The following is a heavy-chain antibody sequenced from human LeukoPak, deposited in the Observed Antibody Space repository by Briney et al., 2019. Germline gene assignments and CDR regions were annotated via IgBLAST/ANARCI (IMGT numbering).Heavy chain of an antibody. CDR1: GRSISGFF. V-gene: IGHV4-59*07. Sequence: KPSDTLSLTCTVSGRSISGFFWTWIRQSPGKGLEYIGYIYYSGTTDYNPTLKSRVSMSVDTSKNQFFLNLTPVTAADTAIYYCARGGYGSGGWGWFDPWGQGTLVTVSS. J-gene: IGHJ5*02. CDR3: ARGGYGSGGWGWFDP. D-gene: IGHD3-10*01. CDR2: IYYSGTT.